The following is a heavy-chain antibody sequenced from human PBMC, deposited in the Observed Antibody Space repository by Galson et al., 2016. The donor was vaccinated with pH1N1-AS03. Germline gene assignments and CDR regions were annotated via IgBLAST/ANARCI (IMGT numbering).Heavy chain of an antibody. D-gene: IGHD4-11*01. V-gene: IGHV5-51*01. J-gene: IGHJ6*02. CDR2: FHPGDSDT. CDR1: GYRFSTYY. CDR3: ARHSQCTRGTCYSSYFYALDV. Sequence: QSGAEVKKPGESLNISCQGSGYRFSTYYIAWVRQMPGKGLEWMGIFHPGDSDTKYHPSFQGLVTMSADKSTHPAYLHRSSLKASDTAIYYCARHSQCTRGTCYSSYFYALDVWGRGTAVTVS.